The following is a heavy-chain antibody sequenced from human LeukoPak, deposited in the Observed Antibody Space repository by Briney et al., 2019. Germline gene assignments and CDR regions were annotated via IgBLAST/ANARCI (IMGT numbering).Heavy chain of an antibody. D-gene: IGHD5-18*01. J-gene: IGHJ4*02. CDR2: ISSSSSYI. CDR1: GFTFSSYS. V-gene: IGHV3-21*01. Sequence: GSLRLSCAASGFTFSSYSMNWVRQAPGKGLEWVSSISSSSSYIYYADSVKGRFTISRDNAKNSLYLQMNSLRAEDTAVYYCARAENSYGSYYFDYWGQGTLVTVSS. CDR3: ARAENSYGSYYFDY.